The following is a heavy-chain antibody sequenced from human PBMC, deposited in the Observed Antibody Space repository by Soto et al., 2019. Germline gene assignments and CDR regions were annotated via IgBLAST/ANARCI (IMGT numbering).Heavy chain of an antibody. V-gene: IGHV3-64*01. CDR1: GFTFSTYG. D-gene: IGHD2-8*01. J-gene: IGHJ4*02. Sequence: GGSLRLSCAASGFTFSTYGMHWVRQAPGKGLEYVSGINSNGFGTHYAYSVRGRFSISRDNSNNLLYLQMGSLRVEDMAVYYCARGGLKETNTFDAFDYWGQGTPVTVSS. CDR2: INSNGFGT. CDR3: ARGGLKETNTFDAFDY.